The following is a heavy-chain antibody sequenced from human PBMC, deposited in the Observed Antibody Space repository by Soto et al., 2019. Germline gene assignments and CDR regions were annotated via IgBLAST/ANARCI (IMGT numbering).Heavy chain of an antibody. J-gene: IGHJ6*02. D-gene: IGHD3-22*01. CDR1: GGSISSSSYY. CDR2: IYYSGST. Sequence: QLQLQESGPGLVKPSETLSLTCTVSGGSISSSSYYWGWIRQPPGKGLEWIGSIYYSGSTYYNPSLKSRVTISVDTSKNQFSLKLSSVTAADTAVYSCAREYDSNPWGMDVWGQGTTVTVSS. V-gene: IGHV4-39*01. CDR3: AREYDSNPWGMDV.